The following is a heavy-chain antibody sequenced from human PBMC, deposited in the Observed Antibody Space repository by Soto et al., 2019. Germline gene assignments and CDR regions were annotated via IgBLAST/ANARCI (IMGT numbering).Heavy chain of an antibody. D-gene: IGHD3-3*01. Sequence: PGESLKISCKGSGYSFTSHWIGWVRQMPGKGLEWMGIIYPGDSDTRYSPSFQGQVTISADRSISTAYLQWSSLKASDTAMYNCARLLEWLSRHSNDAFDIWGQGTMVTVSS. J-gene: IGHJ3*02. V-gene: IGHV5-51*01. CDR1: GYSFTSHW. CDR2: IYPGDSDT. CDR3: ARLLEWLSRHSNDAFDI.